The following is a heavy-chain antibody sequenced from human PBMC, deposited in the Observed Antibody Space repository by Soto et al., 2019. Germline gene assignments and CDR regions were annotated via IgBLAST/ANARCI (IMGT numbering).Heavy chain of an antibody. Sequence: PSETLSLTCTVSGGSISSSSYYWGWIRQPPGKGLEWIGSIYYSGSTYYNPSLKSRVTISVDTSKNQLSLKLSSVTAADTAVYYCARDWPPVAVSGRYFDLWGRGTLVTVSS. CDR1: GGSISSSSYY. J-gene: IGHJ2*01. D-gene: IGHD3-3*01. V-gene: IGHV4-39*02. CDR2: IYYSGST. CDR3: ARDWPPVAVSGRYFDL.